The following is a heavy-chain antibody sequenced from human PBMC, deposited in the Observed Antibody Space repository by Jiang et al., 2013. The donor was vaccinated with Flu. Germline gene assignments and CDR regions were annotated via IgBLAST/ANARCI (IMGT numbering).Heavy chain of an antibody. Sequence: QLLESGGGVVQPGRSLRLSCAASGFTFSSYGMHWVRQAPGKGLEWVVVISYDGSNKYYADSVKGRFTISRDNSKNTLYLQMNSLRAEDTAVYYCAKSPAWSTYYYDSSDCMDVWGQGTTVTVSS. CDR2: ISYDGSNK. CDR3: AKSPAWSTYYYDSSDCMDV. V-gene: IGHV3-30*18. J-gene: IGHJ6*02. D-gene: IGHD3-22*01. CDR1: GFTFSSYG.